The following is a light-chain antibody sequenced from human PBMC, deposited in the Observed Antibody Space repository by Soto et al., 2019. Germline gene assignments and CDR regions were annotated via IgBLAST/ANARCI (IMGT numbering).Light chain of an antibody. J-gene: IGKJ4*01. CDR3: QQLNTYPA. V-gene: IGKV1-9*01. CDR2: GAS. Sequence: DFPLTQSPSFLSASVGDRVTITCRASQGIGSYLGWYQQAPGKAPKLLIYGASTLQSGVPSRFSGSGSGTEFTLKNSSLQPEDFATYYCQQLNTYPAFGGGTKVEI. CDR1: QGIGSY.